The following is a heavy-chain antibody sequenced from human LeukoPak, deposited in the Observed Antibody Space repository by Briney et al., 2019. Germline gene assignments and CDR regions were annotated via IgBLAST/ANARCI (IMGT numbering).Heavy chain of an antibody. CDR1: GDTLTDHY. V-gene: IGHV1-2*02. CDR3: ARAPVAYYYYRDL. D-gene: IGHD5-12*01. J-gene: IGHJ6*03. Sequence: ASVPVSCKASGDTLTDHYMHCVRQAPGEGFEWMGWNNPKSGATNSAQKVQDRVAMTKATSISTAYRELSRLRSDDTAVYYCARAPVAYYYYRDLWGKGTTVPVPS. CDR2: NNPKSGAT.